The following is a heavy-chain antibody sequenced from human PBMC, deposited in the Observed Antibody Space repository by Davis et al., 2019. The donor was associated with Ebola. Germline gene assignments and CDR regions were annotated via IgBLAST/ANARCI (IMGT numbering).Heavy chain of an antibody. J-gene: IGHJ3*02. Sequence: SETLSLTCTVSGASISSRSYYWGWIRQPPGKGLERVGSFSYGDNTHYYHPSLRSPVTITVATSRNQFSLKLSSATAADTAVYYCARPWYSGTYYDAYDIWGQGTMVAVSS. CDR2: FSYGDNTH. CDR1: GASISSRSYY. D-gene: IGHD1-26*01. V-gene: IGHV4-39*01. CDR3: ARPWYSGTYYDAYDI.